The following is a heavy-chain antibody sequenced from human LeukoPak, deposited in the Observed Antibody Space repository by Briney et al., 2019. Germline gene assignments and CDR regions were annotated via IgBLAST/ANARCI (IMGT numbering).Heavy chain of an antibody. CDR3: ARKRPNYFDY. V-gene: IGHV3-7*01. Sequence: PGGSLRLSCAASGFTFSNYRISWVRQPPGKGLDWVAHINQDGSQTSYVDSVKGRFTISRDNAENSLYLQMNSLRAEDTALYYCARKRPNYFDYWGQGTLVTVSS. J-gene: IGHJ4*02. CDR1: GFTFSNYR. CDR2: INQDGSQT.